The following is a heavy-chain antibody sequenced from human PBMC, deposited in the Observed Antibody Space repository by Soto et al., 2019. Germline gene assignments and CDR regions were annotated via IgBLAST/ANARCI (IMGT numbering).Heavy chain of an antibody. V-gene: IGHV3-72*01. J-gene: IGHJ4*02. D-gene: IGHD2-15*01. CDR3: ARGDCRGGGCYAGGY. CDR2: TRNKANSYTT. CDR1: GFTFSDHY. Sequence: EVQLVESGGGLVQPEGSLRLSCAGSGFTFSDHYMDWVRQAPGKGLEWVGRTRNKANSYTTEYAASVKGRFIISRDESRISRYLQMNSLKTEDTAVYYCARGDCRGGGCYAGGYWGQGTLVTVSS.